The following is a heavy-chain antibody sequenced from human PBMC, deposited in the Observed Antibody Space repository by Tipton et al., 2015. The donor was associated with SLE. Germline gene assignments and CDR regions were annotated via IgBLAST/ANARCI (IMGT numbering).Heavy chain of an antibody. CDR3: ARGGIYHDYSGNFDY. Sequence: TLSLTCDVSGGSIRNYYWNWIRQSPGKGLEWVGSSYYRGTANYNPSLQSRVTISLDTSKNQFSLNLSSVTAADTAVYYCARGGIYHDYSGNFDYWGQGTLVSASS. J-gene: IGHJ4*02. V-gene: IGHV4-59*01. CDR1: GGSIRNYY. CDR2: SYYRGTA. D-gene: IGHD3-22*01.